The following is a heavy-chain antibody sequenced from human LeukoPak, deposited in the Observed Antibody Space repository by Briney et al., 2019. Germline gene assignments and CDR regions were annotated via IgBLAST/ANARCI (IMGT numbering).Heavy chain of an antibody. V-gene: IGHV3-7*01. CDR2: IKEDGSEK. D-gene: IGHD1-26*01. J-gene: IGHJ3*02. CDR3: VRDGSSEEGRAFDI. Sequence: PGGSLRLSCAASGFTFSTYWMSWVRQAPGKGLEWVGQIKEDGSEKYSVDSVRGRFSISRDNAKNSLYLQMNGLRAEDTAVYYCVRDGSSEEGRAFDIWGQGKMVAVSS. CDR1: GFTFSTYW.